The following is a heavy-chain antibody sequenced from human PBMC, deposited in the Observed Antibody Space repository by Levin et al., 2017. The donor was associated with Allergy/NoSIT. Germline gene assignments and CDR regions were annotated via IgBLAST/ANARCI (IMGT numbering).Heavy chain of an antibody. CDR2: IYSGGST. J-gene: IGHJ6*02. D-gene: IGHD3-10*01. CDR1: GLTVSSNY. Sequence: PGESLKISCAASGLTVSSNYLSWVRQAPGKGLEWVSVIYSGGSTYYADSVKGRFTISRDNSKNTLSLQMNSLRAEDTAVYYCARALYGSGTYFYYYYGMDVWGQGTTVTVSS. V-gene: IGHV3-53*01. CDR3: ARALYGSGTYFYYYYGMDV.